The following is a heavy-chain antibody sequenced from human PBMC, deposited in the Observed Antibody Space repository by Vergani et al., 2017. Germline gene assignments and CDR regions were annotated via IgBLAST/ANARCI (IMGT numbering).Heavy chain of an antibody. CDR2: ISGSGGST. V-gene: IGHV3-23*04. Sequence: VQLVESGGGVVQPGRSLRLSCAASGFTFSSYAMSWVRQAPGKGLEWVSAISGSGGSTYYADSVKGRFTISRDNSKNTLYLQMNSLRAEDTAVYYCANPRVVVAATPPWFDPWGQGTLVTVSS. CDR3: ANPRVVVAATPPWFDP. J-gene: IGHJ5*02. D-gene: IGHD2-15*01. CDR1: GFTFSSYA.